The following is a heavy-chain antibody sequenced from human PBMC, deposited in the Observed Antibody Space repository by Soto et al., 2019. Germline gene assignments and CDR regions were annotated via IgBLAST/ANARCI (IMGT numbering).Heavy chain of an antibody. CDR1: GFTFTSSA. CDR2: IVVGSGNT. Sequence: SVKVSCKASGFTFTSSAVQWVRQARGQRLEWIGWIVVGSGNTNYAQKFQERVTITRDMSTSTAYMELSSLRSEDTAVYYCAADKGIAVAGTAVWGQGTLVTVSS. D-gene: IGHD6-19*01. CDR3: AADKGIAVAGTAV. V-gene: IGHV1-58*01. J-gene: IGHJ4*02.